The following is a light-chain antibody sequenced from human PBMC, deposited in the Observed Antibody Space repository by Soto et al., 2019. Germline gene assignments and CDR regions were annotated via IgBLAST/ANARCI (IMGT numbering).Light chain of an antibody. V-gene: IGKV1-5*03. CDR1: QSINNW. CDR3: QQYDSDSST. CDR2: EAS. J-gene: IGKJ2*01. Sequence: DLQMTQSPSTLSASVGDRVTITCRASQSINNWLAWYQQKPGKAPKLLIYEASSLLSGVPSRFSGSGSGPEFNLTISSLQPDDFADYYCQQYDSDSSTFGQGTKLDI.